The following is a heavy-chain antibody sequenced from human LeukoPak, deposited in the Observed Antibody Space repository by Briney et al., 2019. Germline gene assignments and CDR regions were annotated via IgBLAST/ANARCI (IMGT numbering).Heavy chain of an antibody. D-gene: IGHD5/OR15-5a*01. CDR1: GGSISGYY. J-gene: IGHJ6*04. CDR3: ARFTSTTRPPDV. Sequence: SETLSLTCSVSGGSISGYYWTWIRQPPGQTLEWIGYIYSSGSTNYNPSLQSRVTMSVDTSVNQFSLRLSSVTAADTAVYFCARFTSTTRPPDVWGKGTTVTVSS. V-gene: IGHV4-4*09. CDR2: IYSSGST.